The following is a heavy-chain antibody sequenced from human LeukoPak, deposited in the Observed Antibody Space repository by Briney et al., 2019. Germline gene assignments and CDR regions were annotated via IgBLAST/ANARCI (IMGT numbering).Heavy chain of an antibody. V-gene: IGHV1-69*13. J-gene: IGHJ4*02. CDR3: ARNSRVASTSGLNY. Sequence: SVKVSCKVSGGTFSSYPISWVRQAPGQGLEWMGEITPIFGEAQNAEKFQGRVTITADEPTSTVYMELTSLRLDDTAMYYCARNSRVASTSGLNYWGQGTLVTVSS. D-gene: IGHD5-12*01. CDR2: ITPIFGEA. CDR1: GGTFSSYP.